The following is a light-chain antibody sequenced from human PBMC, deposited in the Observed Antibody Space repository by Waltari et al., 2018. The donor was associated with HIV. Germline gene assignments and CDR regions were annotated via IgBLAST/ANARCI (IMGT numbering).Light chain of an antibody. J-gene: IGLJ3*02. Sequence: QSALTQPPSASGSPGQSVTISCTGTSSDVGGYNYVSWYQQHTGKAPKLMIYKVSKRPSGVPVRFSGPKSASTASLTVSGLQAVDEADYYCSSDAGSNNWVFGGGTKLIVL. CDR2: KVS. CDR1: SSDVGGYNY. CDR3: SSDAGSNNWV. V-gene: IGLV2-8*01.